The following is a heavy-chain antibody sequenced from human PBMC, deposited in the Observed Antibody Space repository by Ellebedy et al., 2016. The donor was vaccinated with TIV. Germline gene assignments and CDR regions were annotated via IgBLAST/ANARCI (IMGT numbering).Heavy chain of an antibody. CDR1: GFTFRADW. V-gene: IGHV3-74*01. CDR3: ARARPYCSGDCYSFGN. CDR2: INPDGSDT. J-gene: IGHJ4*02. D-gene: IGHD2-21*02. Sequence: GGSLRLSXAASGFTFRADWMPWVRQAPGKGLECVSRINPDGSDTTYGDSVRGRFTISRDNARNIVYLQMNSLRAEDTAVYYCARARPYCSGDCYSFGNWGQGSLVTVSS.